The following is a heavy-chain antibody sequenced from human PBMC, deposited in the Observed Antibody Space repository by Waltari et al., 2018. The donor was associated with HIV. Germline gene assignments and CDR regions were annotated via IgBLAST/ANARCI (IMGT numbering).Heavy chain of an antibody. CDR1: GYSFTRYP. J-gene: IGHJ4*02. CDR2: INPDYGLT. Sequence: QVQLVQSGAEVKKPGASVKISCKTSGYSFTRYPIHWVRQAPGQGLEWMGRINPDYGLTKYSQKFQVRITITRDTSAAIVYMELTSLRSEDTAIYYCARDEAASAPVDYWGQGTRVSVSS. CDR3: ARDEAASAPVDY. V-gene: IGHV1-3*01. D-gene: IGHD2-2*01.